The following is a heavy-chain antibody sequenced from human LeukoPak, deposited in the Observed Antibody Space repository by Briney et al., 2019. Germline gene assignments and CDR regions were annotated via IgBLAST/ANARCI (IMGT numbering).Heavy chain of an antibody. V-gene: IGHV1-8*03. Sequence: ASVKVSCKASGYTFTSYDINWGRQATGQGLEWMGWMNPNSGNTGYAQKFQGRVTITRNTSISTAYMELSSLRSEDTAVYYCAKDRLSGYDSSGYYYGLDYWGQGTLVTVSS. D-gene: IGHD3-22*01. J-gene: IGHJ4*02. CDR1: GYTFTSYD. CDR3: AKDRLSGYDSSGYYYGLDY. CDR2: MNPNSGNT.